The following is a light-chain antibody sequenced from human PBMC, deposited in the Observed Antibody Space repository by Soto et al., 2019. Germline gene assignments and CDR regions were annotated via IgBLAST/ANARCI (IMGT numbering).Light chain of an antibody. CDR3: SSYTSSSTVYV. CDR2: EVS. J-gene: IGLJ1*01. V-gene: IGLV2-14*01. Sequence: QSALTQPASVSGSPGQSITISCARTSGDIGGYNYVSWYQQHPGKAPKVMIYEVSNRPSGVSNRFSGSKSGNTASLTISGLQAEDEADYYCSSYTSSSTVYVFGSGTKVTVL. CDR1: SGDIGGYNY.